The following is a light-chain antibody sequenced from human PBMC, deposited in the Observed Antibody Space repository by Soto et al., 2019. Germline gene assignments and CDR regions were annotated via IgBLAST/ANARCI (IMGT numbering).Light chain of an antibody. J-gene: IGLJ2*01. CDR1: SGHSSSA. CDR2: VYSDGSH. Sequence: QPVLTQSPSASASLGDSVKLTCTLSSGHSSSAIAWHQQQPEKGPRYLMKVYSDGSHRKGDGIPDRFSGSSSGTERYLAISSLQSEDEADYYCQTWGTGILVFGGGTKLTVL. CDR3: QTWGTGILV. V-gene: IGLV4-69*01.